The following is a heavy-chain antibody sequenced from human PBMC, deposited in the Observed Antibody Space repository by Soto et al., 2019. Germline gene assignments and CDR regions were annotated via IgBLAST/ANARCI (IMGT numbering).Heavy chain of an antibody. CDR2: IIPISETT. V-gene: IGHV1-69*01. CDR1: GGTFSSYA. J-gene: IGHJ6*02. D-gene: IGHD2-2*01. CDR3: ARSQGSSTSLEIYYYYYGMDV. Sequence: QVQLVQSGAEVKKPGSSVKVSCKASGGTFSSYAISWVRQAPGQGLEWMGGIIPISETTNYAQKFQGRVTITADESKSTAYRELSSLRSEDTAVYYCARSQGSSTSLEIYYYYYGMDVWGQGTTVTVSS.